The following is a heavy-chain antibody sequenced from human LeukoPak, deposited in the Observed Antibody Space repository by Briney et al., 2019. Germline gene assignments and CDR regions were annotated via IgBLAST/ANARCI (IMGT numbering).Heavy chain of an antibody. CDR1: GFTFSSHS. CDR2: ITSGSTTI. V-gene: IGHV3-48*01. D-gene: IGHD2-15*01. CDR3: ARGVAAPWAFDI. J-gene: IGHJ3*02. Sequence: AGGSLRLSCAASGFTFSSHSMNWVRQAPGKGLEWVSYITSGSTTIYYADSVKGRFTISRDNAKNSLYLQMSSLRAEITAVYHCARGVAAPWAFDIWGQGTVVTVSS.